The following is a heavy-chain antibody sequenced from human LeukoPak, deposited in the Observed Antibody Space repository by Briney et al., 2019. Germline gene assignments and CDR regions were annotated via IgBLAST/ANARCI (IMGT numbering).Heavy chain of an antibody. CDR2: IYSSGST. V-gene: IGHV4-4*07. CDR3: ARKDGDY. Sequence: PSETLSLTCTVSGASISSFHWTWIRQPAGKGLEWIGLIYSSGSTIYNPPLKSRVAMSVDMTKNQLSLKLSSVTAADTALYYCARKDGDYWGQGTLVTVSS. CDR1: GASISSFH. J-gene: IGHJ4*02.